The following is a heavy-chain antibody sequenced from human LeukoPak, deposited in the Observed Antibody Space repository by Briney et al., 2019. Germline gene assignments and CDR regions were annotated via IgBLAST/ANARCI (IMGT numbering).Heavy chain of an antibody. CDR3: ARDFDMGITPGDDFDF. Sequence: GGSLRLSCAASGFSFSKYWKHWVRQTPGEGLVWVARIKGDGTYTSYADSVKGRFTISRDNARNTVFLQMNSLRAEDTAVYYCARDFDMGITPGDDFDFWGQGTLVTVSS. CDR2: IKGDGTYT. D-gene: IGHD3-9*01. J-gene: IGHJ4*02. CDR1: GFSFSKYW. V-gene: IGHV3-74*01.